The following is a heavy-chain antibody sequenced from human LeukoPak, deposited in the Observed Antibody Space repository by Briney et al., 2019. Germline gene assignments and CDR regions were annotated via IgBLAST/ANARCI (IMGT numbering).Heavy chain of an antibody. V-gene: IGHV3-48*03. Sequence: GGSLRLSCAASGFTFSSYEMNWVRQAPGKGLEWVSYISSSGSTIYYADSVKGRFTISRDNAKNSLYLQMNSLRAEDTAGYHCAQGTMYQLDSWGQGTLVTVSS. CDR3: AQGTMYQLDS. J-gene: IGHJ4*02. D-gene: IGHD2-2*01. CDR2: ISSSGSTI. CDR1: GFTFSSYE.